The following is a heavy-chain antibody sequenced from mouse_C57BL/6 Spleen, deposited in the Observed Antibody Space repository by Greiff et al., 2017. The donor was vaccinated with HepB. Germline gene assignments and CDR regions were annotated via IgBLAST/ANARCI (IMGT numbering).Heavy chain of an antibody. CDR1: GFTFSSYG. D-gene: IGHD2-1*01. Sequence: EVMLVESGGDLVKPGGSLKLSCAASGFTFSSYGMSWVRQTPDKRLEWVATISSGGSYTYYPDSVKGRFTISRDNAKNTLYLQMSSLKSEDTAMYYCAVYYGNSQGFAYWGQGTLVTVSA. CDR2: ISSGGSYT. V-gene: IGHV5-6*01. J-gene: IGHJ3*01. CDR3: AVYYGNSQGFAY.